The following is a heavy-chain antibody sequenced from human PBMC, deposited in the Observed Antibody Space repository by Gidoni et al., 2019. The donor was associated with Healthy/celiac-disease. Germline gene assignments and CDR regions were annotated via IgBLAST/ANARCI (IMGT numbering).Heavy chain of an antibody. J-gene: IGHJ6*02. CDR3: ASTYYYDSSGTTAPYFAYYGMDV. CDR2: IIPIFGTA. CDR1: GGTFSSYA. Sequence: QVQLVQSGAEVKKPGSSVKVSCKASGGTFSSYAISWVRQAPGQGLEWMGGIIPIFGTANYAQKFQGRVTITADKSTSTAYMELSSLRSEDTAVYYCASTYYYDSSGTTAPYFAYYGMDVWGQGTTVTVSS. D-gene: IGHD3-22*01. V-gene: IGHV1-69*06.